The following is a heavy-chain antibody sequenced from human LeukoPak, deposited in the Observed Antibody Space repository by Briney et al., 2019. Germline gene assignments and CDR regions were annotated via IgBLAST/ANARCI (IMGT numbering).Heavy chain of an antibody. CDR2: IYYSGST. CDR1: GGSISSGDYY. Sequence: SETLSLTCTVSGGSISSGDYYWSWIRQPPGKGLEWIGYIYYSGSTYYNPSLKSRVTISVDTSKTQFSLKLSSVTAADTAVYYCARVSYPGGFDYWGQGTLVTVSS. CDR3: ARVSYPGGFDY. V-gene: IGHV4-30-4*01. D-gene: IGHD1-26*01. J-gene: IGHJ4*02.